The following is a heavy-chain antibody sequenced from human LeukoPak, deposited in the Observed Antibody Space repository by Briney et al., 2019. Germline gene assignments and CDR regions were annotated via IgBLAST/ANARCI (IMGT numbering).Heavy chain of an antibody. J-gene: IGHJ5*02. V-gene: IGHV4-34*01. CDR3: ARGQLLWFGGYRFDP. D-gene: IGHD3-10*01. CDR2: INHSGST. CDR1: GGSFSGYY. Sequence: SETLSLTCAVYGGSFSGYYWSWIRQPPGKGLEWIGEINHSGSTNYNPSLKSRVTISVDTSKNQFSLKLSSVTAADTAVYYCARGQLLWFGGYRFDPWGQGTLVTVSS.